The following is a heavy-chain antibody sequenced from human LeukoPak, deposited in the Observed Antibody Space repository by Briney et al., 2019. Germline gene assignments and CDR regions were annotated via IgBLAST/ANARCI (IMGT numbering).Heavy chain of an antibody. CDR1: GVPLSSFY. Sequence: KPSETLSLTCSVSGVPLSSFYGICIRQPAGKGVEWIGRIYNSGSNNHNPSLKSRVTMPVDTSQNQFSLKLSSVTAADTAVYYCARQMVRGVITYWGQGTLVTVSS. J-gene: IGHJ4*02. V-gene: IGHV4-4*07. CDR2: IYNSGSN. CDR3: ARQMVRGVITY. D-gene: IGHD3-10*01.